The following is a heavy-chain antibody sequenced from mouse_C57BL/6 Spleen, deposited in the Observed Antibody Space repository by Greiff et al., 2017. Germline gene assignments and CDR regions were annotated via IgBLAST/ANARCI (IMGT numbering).Heavy chain of an antibody. CDR2: IDPSDSYT. V-gene: IGHV1-59*01. CDR1: GYTFTSYW. J-gene: IGHJ3*01. CDR3: ARGGSSYFFAY. Sequence: VQLQQPGAELVRPGTSVKLSCKASGYTFTSYWMHWVKQRPGQGLEWIGVIDPSDSYTNYNQKFKGKATLTVDTSSSTAYMQLSSLTSEDSAVYYCARGGSSYFFAYWGQGTLVTVSA. D-gene: IGHD1-1*01.